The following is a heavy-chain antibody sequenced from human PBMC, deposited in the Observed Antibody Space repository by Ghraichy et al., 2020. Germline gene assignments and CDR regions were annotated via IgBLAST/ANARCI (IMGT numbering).Heavy chain of an antibody. V-gene: IGHV3-23*01. Sequence: GGSLRLTCAASGFTFNNYAMSWVRQAPGKGLEWVSAIIGSADTTYYANSVRGRFTISRDNSKNSVYLQMNSLRAEDTAVYYCAWHSRWSDFDCWGQGTLVTVSS. CDR1: GFTFNNYA. D-gene: IGHD4-23*01. CDR3: AWHSRWSDFDC. CDR2: IIGSADTT. J-gene: IGHJ4*02.